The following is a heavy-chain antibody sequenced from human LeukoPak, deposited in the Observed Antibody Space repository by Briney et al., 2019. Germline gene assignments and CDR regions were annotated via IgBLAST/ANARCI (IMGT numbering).Heavy chain of an antibody. V-gene: IGHV4-31*03. Sequence: PSQTLSLTCTVSGGSISGGGYYWSWIRQHPGEGLEWIGNIYYSGRTYYNPSLKSRLTISVDTSKNQFSLKLSSVTAADTDVYYCARALGSSGYGWFDPWGQGTLVTVSS. CDR1: GGSISGGGYY. D-gene: IGHD3-22*01. CDR2: IYYSGRT. CDR3: ARALGSSGYGWFDP. J-gene: IGHJ5*02.